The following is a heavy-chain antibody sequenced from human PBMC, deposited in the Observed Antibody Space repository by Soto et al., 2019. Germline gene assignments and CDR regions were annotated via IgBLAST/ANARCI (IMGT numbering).Heavy chain of an antibody. V-gene: IGHV3-48*01. CDR1: GFTFSSYS. D-gene: IGHD5-12*01. J-gene: IGHJ3*02. CDR2: ISSSSSTI. Sequence: PGGSLRLACAASGFTFSSYSMNWVRQAPGKGLEWVSYISSSSSTIYYADSVKGRFTISRDNAKNSLYLQMNSLRAEDRAVYYCARDLGYYDYREAFVIGGQGTMVTVS. CDR3: ARDLGYYDYREAFVI.